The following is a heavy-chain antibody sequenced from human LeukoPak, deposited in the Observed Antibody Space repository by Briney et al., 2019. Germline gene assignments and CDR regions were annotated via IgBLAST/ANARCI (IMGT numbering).Heavy chain of an antibody. J-gene: IGHJ4*02. V-gene: IGHV4-34*01. CDR3: ARGMNYYDSSGYFDH. Sequence: SETLSLTCAVYGGSFSGYYWSWIRQPPGKGLEWIGEINHSGSTNYNPSLKSRVTISVDTSKNQFSLKLSSVTAADTAVYYCARGMNYYDSSGYFDHWGQGTLVTVSS. D-gene: IGHD3-22*01. CDR2: INHSGST. CDR1: GGSFSGYY.